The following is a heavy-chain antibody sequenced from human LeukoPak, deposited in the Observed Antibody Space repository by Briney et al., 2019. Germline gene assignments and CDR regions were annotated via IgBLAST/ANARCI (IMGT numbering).Heavy chain of an antibody. CDR1: GFIFSSKY. D-gene: IGHD1-26*01. Sequence: GGSLRLSCAASGFIFSSKYMTWVRQAPGKGLEWVSVIFSGGSTYYADSVKGRVTISRDNSKNTPYLQMNNLRGEDTAVYYCARVGPTRSDFDYWGQGTLVTVSS. CDR3: ARVGPTRSDFDY. CDR2: IFSGGST. V-gene: IGHV3-53*01. J-gene: IGHJ4*02.